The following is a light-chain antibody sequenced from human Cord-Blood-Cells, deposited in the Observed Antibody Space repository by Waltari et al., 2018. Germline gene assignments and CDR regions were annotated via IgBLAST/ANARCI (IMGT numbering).Light chain of an antibody. CDR3: CSYAGSSTWV. V-gene: IGLV2-23*02. Sequence: SALTQPASVSGSPGQSITIPCTGTSSDVGSYTLVPWYQQHPGKAPKLMIYEVSKRPSGVSNRFSGSKSGNTASLTISGLQAEDEADYYCCSYAGSSTWVFGGGTKLTVL. CDR2: EVS. J-gene: IGLJ3*02. CDR1: SSDVGSYTL.